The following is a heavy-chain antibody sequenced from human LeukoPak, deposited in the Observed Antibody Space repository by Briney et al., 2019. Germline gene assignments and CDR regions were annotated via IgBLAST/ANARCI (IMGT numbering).Heavy chain of an antibody. CDR3: ARNRYCSGGSCRLNNWFDP. CDR2: INPNSGGT. Sequence: ASVKVSCKASGYTFTGYYMHWVRQAPGQGLEWMGWINPNSGGTNYAQKFQGRVTMTRDTSIGTAYIELSRLRSDDTAVYYCARNRYCSGGSCRLNNWFDPWGQGTLVTVSS. V-gene: IGHV1-2*02. J-gene: IGHJ5*02. D-gene: IGHD2-15*01. CDR1: GYTFTGYY.